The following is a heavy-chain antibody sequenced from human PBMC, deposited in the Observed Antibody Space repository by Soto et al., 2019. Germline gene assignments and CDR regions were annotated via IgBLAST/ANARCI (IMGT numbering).Heavy chain of an antibody. CDR1: GFTFGSYW. D-gene: IGHD2-2*01. J-gene: IGHJ4*01. CDR3: ARDAYANGWIFDY. V-gene: IGHV3-7*01. Sequence: GGSLRLSCAASGFTFGSYWMSWVRQAPGKGLEWVVNIKPDGSDRYYVDSVKGRFTISRDNAKNSLYLQMNGLRAEDTAVYFCARDAYANGWIFDYWGQGSLVTVSS. CDR2: IKPDGSDR.